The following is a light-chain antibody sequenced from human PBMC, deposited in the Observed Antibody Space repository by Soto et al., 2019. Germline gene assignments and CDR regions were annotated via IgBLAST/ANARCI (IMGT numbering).Light chain of an antibody. Sequence: EVVMTQSPATLSVSPGERATLSCRASQSVTTNMAWYQQKPGQAPRLLIYGASTRATGIPARFSGSGSGTDFTLTISSLQSEDFAVYYCQQYVSSPRTFGQGTKVDIK. CDR1: QSVTTN. CDR2: GAS. V-gene: IGKV3-15*01. J-gene: IGKJ1*01. CDR3: QQYVSSPRT.